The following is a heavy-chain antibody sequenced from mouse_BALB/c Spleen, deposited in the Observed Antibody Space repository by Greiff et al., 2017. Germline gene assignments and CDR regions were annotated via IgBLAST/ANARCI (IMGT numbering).Heavy chain of an antibody. V-gene: IGHV14-3*02. Sequence: VQLKQSGAELVRPGALVKLSCTASGFNIKDTYMHWVKQRPEQGLEWIGRIDPANGNTKYDPKFQGKATITADTSSNTAYLQLSSLTSEDTAVYYCARLFYFDYWGQGTTLTVSS. CDR1: GFNIKDTY. J-gene: IGHJ2*01. CDR3: ARLFYFDY. CDR2: IDPANGNT.